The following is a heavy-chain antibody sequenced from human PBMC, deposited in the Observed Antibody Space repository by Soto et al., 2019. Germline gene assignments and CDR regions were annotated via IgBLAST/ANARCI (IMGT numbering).Heavy chain of an antibody. CDR3: ARDNFFFQTSGCIRDTVPVSAFLLNRSSDL. CDR2: IYYSGST. V-gene: IGHV4-59*01. J-gene: IGHJ2*01. Sequence: QPPGKGLEWIGYIYYSGSTNYNPSLKSRVTISVDTSKNQFSLKLSSVTAADTAVYYCARDNFFFQTSGCIRDTVPVSAFLLNRSSDL. D-gene: IGHD6-19*01.